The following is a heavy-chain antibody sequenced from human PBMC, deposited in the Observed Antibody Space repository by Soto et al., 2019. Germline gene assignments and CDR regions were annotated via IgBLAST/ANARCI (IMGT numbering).Heavy chain of an antibody. CDR3: ARVGISSSDAFDI. Sequence: PSETLSLTCTVSGGSISSGGYYWSWIRQHPEKGLERIGYIYYTGNTYYNASLKSRVTISVDTSNNQFSLKLSSVTAADTAVYYCARVGISSSDAFDIWGQGTTVTVSS. V-gene: IGHV4-31*03. J-gene: IGHJ3*02. CDR1: GGSISSGGYY. D-gene: IGHD6-6*01. CDR2: IYYTGNT.